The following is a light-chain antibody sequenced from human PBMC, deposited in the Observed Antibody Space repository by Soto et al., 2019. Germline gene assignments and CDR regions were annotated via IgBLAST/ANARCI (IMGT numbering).Light chain of an antibody. J-gene: IGKJ4*01. V-gene: IGKV3-11*01. Sequence: EIVLTQSPATLSLSPGERATLSCRASQSVGSSLAWYQHKPGQAPRLLIYDASNRATGIPDRFSGGGSGTDFTLTISRLEPEDFAVYYCQQFSSYPLTFGGGTKVDI. CDR2: DAS. CDR1: QSVGSS. CDR3: QQFSSYPLT.